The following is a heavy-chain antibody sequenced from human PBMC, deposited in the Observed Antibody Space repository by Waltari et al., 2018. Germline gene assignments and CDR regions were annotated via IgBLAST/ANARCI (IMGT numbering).Heavy chain of an antibody. CDR2: IYFAGST. CDR3: AREVGGSSWSTTPRGDAFDI. D-gene: IGHD6-13*01. CDR1: GDSIGSGYYY. Sequence: QLQLRESGPGLLKPSETLSLTCSVSGDSIGSGYYYWGWIRQAPGKGLEWIGSIYFAGSTYFHPSLKSRLTISVDTSKNQFSRRLSSVTAADTAVYYCAREVGGSSWSTTPRGDAFDIWGQGTMVTVSS. J-gene: IGHJ3*02. V-gene: IGHV4-39*07.